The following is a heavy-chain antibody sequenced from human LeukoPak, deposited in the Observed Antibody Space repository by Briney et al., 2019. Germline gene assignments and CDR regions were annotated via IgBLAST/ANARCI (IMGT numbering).Heavy chain of an antibody. CDR3: VRDGAYYDVSGHYYPLGY. CDR2: TKQDGSER. V-gene: IGHV3-7*01. CDR1: GFTFSNYW. J-gene: IGHJ4*02. D-gene: IGHD3-22*01. Sequence: SGGSLRLSCAVSGFTFSNYWMSWVRQAPGKGPEWVANTKQDGSERYYVDSVKGRFTISRDNAKNSLYLQMNSLRAEDTAVYYCVRDGAYYDVSGHYYPLGYWGQGTLVTVAS.